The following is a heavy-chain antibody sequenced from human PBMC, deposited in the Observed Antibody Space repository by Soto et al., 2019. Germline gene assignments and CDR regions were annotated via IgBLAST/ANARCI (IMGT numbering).Heavy chain of an antibody. CDR1: GFTFSSYW. D-gene: IGHD5-12*01. CDR2: INSDGSST. J-gene: IGHJ4*02. Sequence: GGSLRLSCAASGFTFSSYWMHWVRQAPGKGLVWVSRINSDGSSTSYADSVKGRFTISRDNAKNTLYLQMNSLRAEDTAVYYCATGYSGYDYLDYWGQGTLVTVSS. CDR3: ATGYSGYDYLDY. V-gene: IGHV3-74*01.